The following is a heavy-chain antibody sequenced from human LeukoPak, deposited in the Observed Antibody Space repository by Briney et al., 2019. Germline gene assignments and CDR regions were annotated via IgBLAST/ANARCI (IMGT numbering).Heavy chain of an antibody. J-gene: IGHJ5*02. Sequence: GGSLRLSCAASGFTFISYAMSWVRQAPGKGLEWVSTTSGSGGGTYYADSVKGRFTISRDNSKNTLYLQMNSLRAEDTAVYYCARARRNCSSTSCYFLWFDPWGQGTLVTVSS. CDR2: TSGSGGGT. D-gene: IGHD2-2*01. CDR3: ARARRNCSSTSCYFLWFDP. CDR1: GFTFISYA. V-gene: IGHV3-23*01.